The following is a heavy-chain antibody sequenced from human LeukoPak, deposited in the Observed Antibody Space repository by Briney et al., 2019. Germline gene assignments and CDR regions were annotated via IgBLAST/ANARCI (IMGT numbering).Heavy chain of an antibody. CDR3: ARGGVYCSSVSCSVDY. D-gene: IGHD2-2*01. V-gene: IGHV3-49*03. J-gene: IGHJ4*02. CDR1: GFTFSSSA. CDR2: IRSKAYGGTT. Sequence: GGSLRLSCAASGFTFSSSAMSWFRQAPGKGLEWVGFIRSKAYGGTTENAASVKGRFTISRDDSKSIAYLQMNSLKTEDTAVYYCARGGVYCSSVSCSVDYWGQGILVTVSS.